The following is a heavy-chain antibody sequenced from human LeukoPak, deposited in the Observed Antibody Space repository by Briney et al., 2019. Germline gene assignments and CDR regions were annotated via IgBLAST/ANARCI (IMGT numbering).Heavy chain of an antibody. V-gene: IGHV4-59*01. CDR3: ASCIDLGIVGATSLFEY. CDR1: VDSMRSYY. J-gene: IGHJ4*02. D-gene: IGHD1-26*01. CDR2: IFYSGTA. Sequence: PSETLSLTCTVSVDSMRSYYWIWIRQSPGKGLEGLGYIFYSGTATYNPSLQSRVTFAIDTSQNQFSLSLTSVTAADTAVYYCASCIDLGIVGATSLFEYWGQGTPVAVSS.